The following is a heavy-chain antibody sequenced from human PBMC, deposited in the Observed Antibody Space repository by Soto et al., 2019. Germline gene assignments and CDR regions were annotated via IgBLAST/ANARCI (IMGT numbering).Heavy chain of an antibody. CDR2: INHRGST. CDR3: AGMTTVTTFHQTDV. V-gene: IGHV4-34*01. D-gene: IGHD4-17*01. J-gene: IGHJ6*02. Sequence: SETLSLTCAVYGGSFSGYYWSWIRQPPGKGLEWIGEINHRGSTNYNPSLKSRVTISVDTSKNQFSLKLSSVTAADMAVFYCAGMTTVTTFHQTDVWGQGTTVTVSS. CDR1: GGSFSGYY.